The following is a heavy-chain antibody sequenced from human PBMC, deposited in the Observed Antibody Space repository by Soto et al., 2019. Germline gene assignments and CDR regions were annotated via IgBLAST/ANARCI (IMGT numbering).Heavy chain of an antibody. CDR2: IYYSGST. CDR1: GGSISSGGYY. D-gene: IGHD3-22*01. Sequence: SETLSLTCTVSGGSISSGGYYWNWIRQHPGKGLEWIGYIYYSGSTYYNPSLKSRVTISVDTSKNQFSLKLTSVTAADTAVYYCARDFSMVVVAPGYWGQGTQVTVSS. CDR3: ARDFSMVVVAPGY. J-gene: IGHJ4*02. V-gene: IGHV4-31*03.